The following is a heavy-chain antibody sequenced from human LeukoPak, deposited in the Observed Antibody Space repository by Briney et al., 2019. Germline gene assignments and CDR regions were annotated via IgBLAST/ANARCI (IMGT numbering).Heavy chain of an antibody. D-gene: IGHD3-3*01. CDR2: ISGSGGST. CDR1: GFTFTSYE. V-gene: IGHV3-23*01. J-gene: IGHJ4*02. Sequence: PGGSLRLSCAASGFTFTSYEMNWVRQAPGKGLEWVSAISGSGGSTYYADSVKGRFTISRDNSKNTLYLQMNSLRAEDTAVYYCAKDFYYDFWSGYYDYWGQGALVTVSS. CDR3: AKDFYYDFWSGYYDY.